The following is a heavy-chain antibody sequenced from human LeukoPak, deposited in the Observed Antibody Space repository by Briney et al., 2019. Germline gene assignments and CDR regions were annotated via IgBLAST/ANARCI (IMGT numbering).Heavy chain of an antibody. CDR1: GFTFRSHA. J-gene: IGHJ3*01. Sequence: GGSLRLSCAASGFTFRSHAMHWVRQAPGNGLEWVGVISYDGGNKDYADSVKGRFTISRGNSKNTLYLQMNSLRAEDTAVYYCARSAGDPHASDFWGQGTMVIVSS. CDR3: ARSAGDPHASDF. D-gene: IGHD4-17*01. CDR2: ISYDGGNK. V-gene: IGHV3-30-3*01.